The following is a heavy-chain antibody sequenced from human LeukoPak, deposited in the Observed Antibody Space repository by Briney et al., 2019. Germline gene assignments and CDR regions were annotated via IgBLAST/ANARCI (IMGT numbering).Heavy chain of an antibody. CDR3: ARGITMIAHWYFDL. V-gene: IGHV1-2*02. D-gene: IGHD3-22*01. CDR2: INPNSGGT. Sequence: ASVKVSCKASGYTFTGYYMHWVRQAPGQGLEWMGWINPNSGGTNYAQKFQGRVTMTRDTSISTAYMELSRLRSDDTAVYYCARGITMIAHWYFDLWGRGTLVTVSS. J-gene: IGHJ2*01. CDR1: GYTFTGYY.